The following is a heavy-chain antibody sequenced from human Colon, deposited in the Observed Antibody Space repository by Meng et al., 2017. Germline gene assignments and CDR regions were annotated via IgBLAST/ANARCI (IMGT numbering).Heavy chain of an antibody. Sequence: QAQLQESSPGLVRPSETLSLMCPVSCGSVSIASYQWGWIRQPPGKGLEWIGYAANSFDPSPNYNPSLKSRVTISLDTPKNQFSLKLTSVTAADTAVYYCARDYWGSLDYWGQGILVTVSS. J-gene: IGHJ4*02. CDR1: CGSVSIASYQ. CDR2: AANSFDPSP. D-gene: IGHD7-27*01. CDR3: ARDYWGSLDY. V-gene: IGHV4-61*01.